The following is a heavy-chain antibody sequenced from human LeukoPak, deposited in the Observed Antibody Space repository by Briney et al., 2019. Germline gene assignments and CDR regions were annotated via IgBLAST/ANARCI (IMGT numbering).Heavy chain of an antibody. CDR2: IYSDGST. D-gene: IGHD3-10*01. V-gene: IGHV3-66*01. Sequence: GGSLRLSCVASGFTVSNNYMSWVRQAPGKGLEGVSVIYSDGSTYYADSVKGRFTISRDNSKTTLYLQMNSLRVEDTAVYYCARGSGYFDYWGQGTLVTVSS. J-gene: IGHJ4*02. CDR3: ARGSGYFDY. CDR1: GFTVSNNY.